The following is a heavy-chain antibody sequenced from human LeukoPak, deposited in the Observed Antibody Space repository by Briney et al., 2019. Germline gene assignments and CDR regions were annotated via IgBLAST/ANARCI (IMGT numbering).Heavy chain of an antibody. CDR1: GYRFTSYW. Sequence: GESLKISCKGSGYRFTSYWIGWVRPMPGKGLEWMGIIYPGDSDTRYSPSFQGQVTISADKSISTAYLQWSSLKASDTAMYYCARIGDYVWGSYPLGYFDYWGQGTLVTVSS. CDR3: ARIGDYVWGSYPLGYFDY. V-gene: IGHV5-51*01. J-gene: IGHJ4*02. D-gene: IGHD3-16*02. CDR2: IYPGDSDT.